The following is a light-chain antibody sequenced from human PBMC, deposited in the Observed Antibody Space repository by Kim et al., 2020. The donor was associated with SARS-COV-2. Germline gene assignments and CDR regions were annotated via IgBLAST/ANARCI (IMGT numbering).Light chain of an antibody. CDR2: GAS. CDR3: QNYRSAPFT. V-gene: IGKV1-27*01. Sequence: DIHMTQSPSSLSASVGDRVTIHCRASQDIENYLGWYQQKSGQVPKLLISGASTLQSGVPSRFSGSGSGTDFTLTISNVQSEDVSTYYCQNYRSAPFTFGPGTKVDIK. CDR1: QDIENY. J-gene: IGKJ3*01.